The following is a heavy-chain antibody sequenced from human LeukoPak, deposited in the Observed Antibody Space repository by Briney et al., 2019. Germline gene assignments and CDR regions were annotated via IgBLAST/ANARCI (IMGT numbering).Heavy chain of an antibody. Sequence: PSETLSLTCTVSGGSISSSSYYWGWIRQPPGKGLEWIGEINHSGSTNYNPSLKSRVTISVDTSKNQFSLKLSSVTAADTAVYYCARGLVSNYVPLWAYYYYGMDVWGQGTTVTVSS. J-gene: IGHJ6*02. CDR1: GGSISSSSYY. D-gene: IGHD4-11*01. V-gene: IGHV4-39*07. CDR2: INHSGST. CDR3: ARGLVSNYVPLWAYYYYGMDV.